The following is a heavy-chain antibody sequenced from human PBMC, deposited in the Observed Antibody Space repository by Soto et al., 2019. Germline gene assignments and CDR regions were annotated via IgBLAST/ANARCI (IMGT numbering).Heavy chain of an antibody. CDR2: IYHSGST. J-gene: IGHJ3*01. Sequence: PSETLFLTCAVSGGSISSGGYSWSWIRQPPGKGLEWIGYIYHSGSTYYNPSLKSRVTISVDRSKNQFSLKLSSVTAADTAVYYCATGSASSTSDAFDVWDRRTVVTVSS. D-gene: IGHD2-15*01. CDR1: GGSISSGGYS. V-gene: IGHV4-30-2*01. CDR3: ATGSASSTSDAFDV.